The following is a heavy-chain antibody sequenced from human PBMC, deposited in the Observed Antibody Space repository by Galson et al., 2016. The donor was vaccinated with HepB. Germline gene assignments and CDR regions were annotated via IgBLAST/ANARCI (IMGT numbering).Heavy chain of an antibody. CDR2: IHTSGYT. J-gene: IGHJ4*02. Sequence: TLSLTCTVSGGSVTSGPYYWSWIRQSAGKGLEWIGRIHTSGYTNYNPSLKSRVTISVDTSRGQFSLNLTSVAAADTAVYYCVRDGDTNWRRDFDYWGQGTLVTVSS. CDR1: GGSVTSGPYY. V-gene: IGHV4-61*02. D-gene: IGHD3-3*01. CDR3: VRDGDTNWRRDFDY.